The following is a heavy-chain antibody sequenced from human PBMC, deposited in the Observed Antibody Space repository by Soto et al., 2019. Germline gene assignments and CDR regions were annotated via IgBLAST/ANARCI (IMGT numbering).Heavy chain of an antibody. V-gene: IGHV3-23*01. CDR2: ISESGGST. Sequence: PGGSLRLSCAAPGFSFSDYAMSWVRQAPGKGLEWVSVISESGGSTHYADSVRGRFTVSRDNSKNSLSLRMNSLRDEDTAVYFCAKRSPYSSGWYSPIFDYWGQGALVTVSS. J-gene: IGHJ4*02. CDR3: AKRSPYSSGWYSPIFDY. D-gene: IGHD6-13*01. CDR1: GFSFSDYA.